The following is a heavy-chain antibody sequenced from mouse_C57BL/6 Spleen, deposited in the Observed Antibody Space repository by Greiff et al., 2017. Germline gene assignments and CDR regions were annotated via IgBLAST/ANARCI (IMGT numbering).Heavy chain of an antibody. CDR3: GAGPYDYWYFDV. CDR1: GYTFTDHI. D-gene: IGHD2-3*01. Sequence: QVPLQQSGAELASPGASVTLSCKASGYTFTDHILNWVKKRPGQGLEWIGRIYPVSGETNSNQKFMGKATFSVDRSSSTVYMVLNSLTSEDPAVYYCGAGPYDYWYFDVWGTGTTVTVSS. CDR2: IYPVSGET. V-gene: IGHV1-11*01. J-gene: IGHJ1*03.